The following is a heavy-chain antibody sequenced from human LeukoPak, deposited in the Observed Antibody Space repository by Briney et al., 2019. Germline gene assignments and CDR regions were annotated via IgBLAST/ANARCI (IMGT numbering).Heavy chain of an antibody. CDR1: GFTFSSYA. V-gene: IGHV3-23*01. CDR3: AKDHQWRIRRNYFDY. D-gene: IGHD6-19*01. CDR2: ISGSGGNT. J-gene: IGHJ4*02. Sequence: GGSPRLSCAASGFTFSSYAMSWVRQAPGKGLEWVATISGSGGNTYYADSVKGRFTISRDNSKNTLYLQMNSLRAEDTAVYYCAKDHQWRIRRNYFDYWGQGTLVTVSS.